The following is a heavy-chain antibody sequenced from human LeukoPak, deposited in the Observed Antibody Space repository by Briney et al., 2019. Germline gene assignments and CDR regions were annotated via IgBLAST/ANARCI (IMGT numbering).Heavy chain of an antibody. D-gene: IGHD3-3*01. CDR1: GYTFTGYY. V-gene: IGHV1-2*06. CDR3: ARGDFWSGGRFYYYYYGMDV. CDR2: INPNSGGT. J-gene: IGHJ6*02. Sequence: ASVKVSCKASGYTFTGYYMHWVRQAPGQGLEWMGRINPNSGGTNYAQKFQGRVTMTRDTSISTAYMELSRLRSDDTAVYYCARGDFWSGGRFYYYYYGMDVWGQGTTVTVSS.